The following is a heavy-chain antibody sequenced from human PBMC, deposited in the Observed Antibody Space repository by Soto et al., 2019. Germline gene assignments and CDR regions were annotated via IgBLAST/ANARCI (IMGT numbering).Heavy chain of an antibody. Sequence: EVQLVESGGGLVQPGGSLRLSCAVTGFTISSNYMNWVCQAPGKGLEWVSVMYAAGSTYYEDSVKGRFNISRQNSKTTVCLQMKSLRGEDTAVYYCARDSNSNNWKLFDYWGQGTLVTVSS. J-gene: IGHJ4*02. V-gene: IGHV3-66*01. CDR3: ARDSNSNNWKLFDY. D-gene: IGHD1-1*01. CDR1: GFTISSNY. CDR2: MYAAGST.